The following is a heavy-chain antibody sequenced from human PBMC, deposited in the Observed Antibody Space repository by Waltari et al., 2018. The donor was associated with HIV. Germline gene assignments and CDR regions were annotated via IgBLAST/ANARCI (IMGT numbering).Heavy chain of an antibody. V-gene: IGHV1-18*01. CDR3: ARGRYYGSGDGAFDI. D-gene: IGHD3-10*01. Sequence: QVQLVEHGAEVKKPGASEQVSCKASGYTVTSDGISWVRRAPGQGLEGMGWISAYNGNTNYAQKLQVRVTMTTDTSTSTAYMELRSLRSDYTAVYYCARGRYYGSGDGAFDIWGQGTMVTVSS. CDR2: ISAYNGNT. CDR1: GYTVTSDG. J-gene: IGHJ3*02.